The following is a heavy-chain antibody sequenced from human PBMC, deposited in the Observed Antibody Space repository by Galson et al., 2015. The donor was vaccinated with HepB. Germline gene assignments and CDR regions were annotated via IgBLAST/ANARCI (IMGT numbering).Heavy chain of an antibody. D-gene: IGHD1-26*01. CDR3: ANAEGSGSFMDYFDY. V-gene: IGHV3-23*01. J-gene: IGHJ4*02. CDR2: ISGSGGCT. Sequence: SLRLSCAASGFTFSSYAMSWVRQAPGKGLEWVSAISGSGGCTYYADSVKGRFTISRDNSKNTLYLQMNSLRAEDTAVYYCANAEGSGSFMDYFDYWGQGTLVTVSS. CDR1: GFTFSSYA.